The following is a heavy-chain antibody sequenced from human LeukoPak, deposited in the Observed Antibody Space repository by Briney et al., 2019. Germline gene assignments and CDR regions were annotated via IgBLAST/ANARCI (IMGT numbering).Heavy chain of an antibody. V-gene: IGHV5-51*01. CDR3: TRLISRGSDYNYVDD. Sequence: GESLKISCKGSGYRFTNYHIGWVRQMPGKGLEWMGIIYPADSDTRYRPTFRGQVTISVDKSINTAYLQWSSLKASDTAMYYYTRLISRGSDYNYVDDWGQGTLITVSS. CDR1: GYRFTNYH. CDR2: IYPADSDT. J-gene: IGHJ4*02. D-gene: IGHD5-24*01.